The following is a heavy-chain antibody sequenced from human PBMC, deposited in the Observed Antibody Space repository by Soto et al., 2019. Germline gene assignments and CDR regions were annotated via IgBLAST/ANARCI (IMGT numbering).Heavy chain of an antibody. D-gene: IGHD3-9*01. CDR2: INAGNGNT. CDR1: GYTFTSYA. Sequence: ASVKVSCKASGYTFTSYAMHWVRQAPGQRLEWMGWINAGNGNTKYSQKFQGRVTITRDTSASTAYMELSSLRSEDTAVYYCARDYPTGDAFDIWGQGTMVTVS. J-gene: IGHJ3*02. V-gene: IGHV1-3*01. CDR3: ARDYPTGDAFDI.